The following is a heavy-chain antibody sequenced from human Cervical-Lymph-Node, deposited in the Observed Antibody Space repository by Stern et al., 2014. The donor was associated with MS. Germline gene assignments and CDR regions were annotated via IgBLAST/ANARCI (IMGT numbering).Heavy chain of an antibody. CDR2: ILSDRSNT. Sequence: VQLVQSGGGVVQPGRSLRLSCSASGFTFSNFVMHWVRQAPGKGLEWVAVILSDRSNTYYADTVKGRFTISRDASKNTVFLQMSSLGAEDTAVYYCAKDSEYSASESASWGQGTLVTVPS. J-gene: IGHJ5*02. D-gene: IGHD5-12*01. CDR3: AKDSEYSASESAS. CDR1: GFTFSNFV. V-gene: IGHV3-30*18.